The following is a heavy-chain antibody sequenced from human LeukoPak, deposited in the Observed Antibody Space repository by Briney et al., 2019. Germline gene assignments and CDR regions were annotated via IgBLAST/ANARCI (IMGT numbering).Heavy chain of an antibody. CDR1: GFTFSSYS. J-gene: IGHJ5*02. CDR2: ISSSSSTI. V-gene: IGHV3-48*01. D-gene: IGHD3-10*01. Sequence: PGGSLRLSCAASGFTFSSYSMNWVRQAPGKGLEWVSYISSSSSTIYYADSVKGRFTISRDNAKNSLYLQMNSLRAEDTAVYYCAREYYGSGTRWFDPWGQGTLVTVSS. CDR3: AREYYGSGTRWFDP.